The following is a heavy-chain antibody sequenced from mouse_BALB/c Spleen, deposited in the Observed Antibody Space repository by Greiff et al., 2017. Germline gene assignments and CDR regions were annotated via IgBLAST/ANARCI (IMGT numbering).Heavy chain of an antibody. CDR3: ARDGKFTTATFAY. Sequence: QSGAELVKPGASVKMSCKASGYTFTSYNMHWVKQTPGQGLEWIGAIYPGNGDTSYNQKFKGKATLTADKSSSTAYMQLSSLTSEDSAVYYCARDGKFTTATFAYWGQGTLVTVSA. CDR1: GYTFTSYN. V-gene: IGHV1-12*01. CDR2: IYPGNGDT. D-gene: IGHD1-2*01. J-gene: IGHJ3*01.